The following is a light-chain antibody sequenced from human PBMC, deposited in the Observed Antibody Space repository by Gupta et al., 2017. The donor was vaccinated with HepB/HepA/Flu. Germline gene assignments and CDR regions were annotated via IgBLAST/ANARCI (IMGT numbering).Light chain of an antibody. J-gene: IGKJ3*01. CDR3: QQRSNWRGLT. CDR1: QSLSIY. CDR2: DAS. Sequence: EIVLTQSPGTLSLSPGERATLSCRASQSLSIYLAWYQQKPGQAPRLLIYDASNRAAGIPARFSGSGSGTDFTLTISSLEPEDSAVYYCQQRSNWRGLTFGPGTKVNIK. V-gene: IGKV3-11*01.